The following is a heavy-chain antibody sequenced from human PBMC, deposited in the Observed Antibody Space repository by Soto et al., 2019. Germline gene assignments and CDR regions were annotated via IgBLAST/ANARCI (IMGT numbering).Heavy chain of an antibody. CDR1: GFTFSSYA. CDR3: AKADSADYYYYGMDV. V-gene: IGHV3-23*01. J-gene: IGHJ6*02. CDR2: ISGSGGST. D-gene: IGHD3-22*01. Sequence: PGGSLRLSCAASGFTFSSYAMSWVRQAPGKGLEWVSAISGSGGSTYYADSVKGRFTISRDNSKNTLYLQMNSLRAEDTAVYYCAKADSADYYYYGMDVWGQGTTVTVSS.